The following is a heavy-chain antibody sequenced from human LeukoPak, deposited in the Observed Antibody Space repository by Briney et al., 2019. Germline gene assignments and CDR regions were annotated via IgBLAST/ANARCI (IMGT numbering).Heavy chain of an antibody. V-gene: IGHV4-38-2*02. Sequence: SETLSLTCSVSGYRISSGYEWGWIRQPPGKGLEWLGSIGYSGNTYDNPPLESRVTMSVDTSKNQFSLRLTSVTAADTAVYYCASGSYSFYYMDVWGKGTTVTVSS. CDR3: ASGSYSFYYMDV. D-gene: IGHD1-26*01. J-gene: IGHJ6*03. CDR2: IGYSGNT. CDR1: GYRISSGYE.